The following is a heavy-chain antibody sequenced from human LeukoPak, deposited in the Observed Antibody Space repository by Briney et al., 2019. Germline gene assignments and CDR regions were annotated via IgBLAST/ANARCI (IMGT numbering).Heavy chain of an antibody. J-gene: IGHJ4*02. V-gene: IGHV1-69*13. CDR3: ARAVDILTDYYFDY. D-gene: IGHD3-9*01. Sequence: SVKVSCKASRGTFSSYAISWVRQAPGQGLEWMGGIIPIFGTANYAQKFQGRVTITADESTSTAYMELSSLRSEDTAVYYCARAVDILTDYYFDYWGQGTLVTVSS. CDR1: RGTFSSYA. CDR2: IIPIFGTA.